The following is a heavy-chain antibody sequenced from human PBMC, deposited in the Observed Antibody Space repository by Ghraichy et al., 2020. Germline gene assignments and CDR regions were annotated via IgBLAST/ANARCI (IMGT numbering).Heavy chain of an antibody. V-gene: IGHV3-33*01. CDR1: GFTFRSYG. J-gene: IGHJ5*02. D-gene: IGHD3-16*01. CDR2: IWYDGSKK. Sequence: GESLNISCAASGFTFRSYGMHWVRQAPGKGLEWVAVIWYDGSKKYHADSVKGRFTISRDNSKNTLYLQMNSLRAEDTAVYYCARVAAMSGGGFDPWGQGTLVTVAS. CDR3: ARVAAMSGGGFDP.